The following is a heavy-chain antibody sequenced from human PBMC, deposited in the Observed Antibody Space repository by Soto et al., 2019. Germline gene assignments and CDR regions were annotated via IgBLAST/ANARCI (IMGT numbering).Heavy chain of an antibody. V-gene: IGHV1-69*13. D-gene: IGHD2-15*01. J-gene: IGHJ4*02. CDR2: IIPIFGTA. CDR3: AGQYCSGGSCIFDY. Sequence: SEKVSCKASGGTFSSYAISWVRQAPGQGLEWMGGIIPIFGTANYAQKFQGRVTITADESTSTAYMELSSLRSEDTAVYYCAGQYCSGGSCIFDYWGQGTLVTVSS. CDR1: GGTFSSYA.